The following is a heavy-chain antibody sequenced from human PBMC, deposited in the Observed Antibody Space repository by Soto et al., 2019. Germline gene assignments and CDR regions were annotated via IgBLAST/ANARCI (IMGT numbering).Heavy chain of an antibody. CDR2: ISSSSSTI. Sequence: EVQLVESGGGLVQRGGSLRLSCAASGLTFSSYSMNWVRQAPGKGLEWVSYISSSSSTIYYADSVKGRFTISRDNAKNSRYLQMNSLRAEDTAVYYCAFGEESGYYYYGMDVWGQGTTVTVSS. CDR3: AFGEESGYYYYGMDV. J-gene: IGHJ6*02. V-gene: IGHV3-48*01. CDR1: GLTFSSYS. D-gene: IGHD3-10*01.